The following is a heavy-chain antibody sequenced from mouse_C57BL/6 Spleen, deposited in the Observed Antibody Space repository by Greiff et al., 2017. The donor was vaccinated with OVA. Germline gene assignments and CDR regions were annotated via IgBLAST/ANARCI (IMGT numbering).Heavy chain of an antibody. CDR3: ARSPDDLGGDY. CDR2: INPYNGGT. D-gene: IGHD2-4*01. J-gene: IGHJ2*01. V-gene: IGHV1-19*01. CDR1: GYTFTDYY. Sequence: VQLQQSGPVLVKPGASVKMSCKASGYTFTDYYMNWVKQSHGKSLEWIGVINPYNGGTSYNQKFKGKATLTVDKSSSTAYMELNSLTSEDSAVYYCARSPDDLGGDYWGQGTTLTVSS.